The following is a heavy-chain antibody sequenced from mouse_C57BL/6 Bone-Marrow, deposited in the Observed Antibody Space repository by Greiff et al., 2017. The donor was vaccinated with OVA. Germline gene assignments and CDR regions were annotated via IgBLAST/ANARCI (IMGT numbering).Heavy chain of an antibody. CDR1: GYTFTDYE. CDR2: IDPETGGT. J-gene: IGHJ4*01. Sequence: QVQLQQPGAELVRPGASVTLSCKASGYTFTDYEMHWVKQTPVHGLEWIGAIDPETGGTAYNQKFKGKAILTADKSSSTAYMELRSLTSEDSAVYYCTSRKSDYGSSYAMDYWGQGTSVTVSS. D-gene: IGHD1-1*01. CDR3: TSRKSDYGSSYAMDY. V-gene: IGHV1-15*01.